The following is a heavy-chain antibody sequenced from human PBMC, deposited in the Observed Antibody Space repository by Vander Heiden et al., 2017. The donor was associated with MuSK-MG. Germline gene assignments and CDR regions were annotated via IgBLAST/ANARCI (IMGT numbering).Heavy chain of an antibody. CDR2: INHSGST. CDR1: GGSFSGYY. J-gene: IGHJ5*02. D-gene: IGHD3-3*01. Sequence: QVQLQQWGAGLLKPSETLSLTCAVYGGSFSGYYWSWIRQPPGKGLEWIGEINHSGSTNYNPSLKSRVTISVDTSKNQVSLKLSSVTAADTAVYYCARGDYDFWSGYLDNWFDPWGQGTLVTVS. V-gene: IGHV4-34*01. CDR3: ARGDYDFWSGYLDNWFDP.